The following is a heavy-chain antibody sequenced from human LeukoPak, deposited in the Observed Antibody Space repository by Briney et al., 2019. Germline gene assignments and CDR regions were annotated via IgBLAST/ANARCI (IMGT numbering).Heavy chain of an antibody. J-gene: IGHJ4*02. V-gene: IGHV1-69*01. D-gene: IGHD1-1*01. Sequence: GASVKVSCKASGGTFSSYAISWVRQAPGQGLEWMGGIIPIFGTANYAQKFQGRVTITADESTSTAYMELSSLRSEDTAVYYCGVSELERREYLDYWGQGTLVTVSS. CDR2: IIPIFGTA. CDR3: GVSELERREYLDY. CDR1: GGTFSSYA.